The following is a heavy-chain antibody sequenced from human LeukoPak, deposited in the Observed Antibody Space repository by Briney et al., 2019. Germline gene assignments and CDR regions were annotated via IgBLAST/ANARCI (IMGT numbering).Heavy chain of an antibody. Sequence: ASVKVSCKASGYTFTSYDINWVRQANGQGLELMGWMNPNSGNTGYAQKFQGRVTMTRSTSISTAYMELSSLRSEDTAVYYCARGHIGVYWYFDLWGRGTLVTVSS. CDR3: ARGHIGVYWYFDL. CDR2: MNPNSGNT. J-gene: IGHJ2*01. CDR1: GYTFTSYD. V-gene: IGHV1-8*01. D-gene: IGHD3-16*01.